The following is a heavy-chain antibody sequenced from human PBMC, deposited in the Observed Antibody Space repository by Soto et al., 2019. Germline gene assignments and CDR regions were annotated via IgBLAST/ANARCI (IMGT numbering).Heavy chain of an antibody. CDR3: ARVITGTTFYYYYGMDV. Sequence: QVQLVQSGAEVKKPGASVKVSCKASGYTFTSYGISWVRQAPGQGLEWMGWISAYNGNTNYAQKLQGRVTMTTDTSTSTACMELRSLRSDDTAVYYCARVITGTTFYYYYGMDVWGQGTTVTVSS. CDR1: GYTFTSYG. CDR2: ISAYNGNT. D-gene: IGHD1-7*01. J-gene: IGHJ6*02. V-gene: IGHV1-18*01.